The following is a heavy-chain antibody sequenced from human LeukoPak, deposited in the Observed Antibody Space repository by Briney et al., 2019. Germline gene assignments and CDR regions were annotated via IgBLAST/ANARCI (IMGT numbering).Heavy chain of an antibody. D-gene: IGHD2-15*01. CDR1: GGSISGYY. CDR2: IYTSGST. J-gene: IGHJ5*02. V-gene: IGHV4-4*07. CDR3: ARGGVVAAGTWFDP. Sequence: PSETLSLTCTVSGGSISGYYWSWIRQPAGKGLEWIGRIYTSGSTNYNPSLKSRVTMSVDTSKNQFSLKLSSVTAADTAVYYCARGGVVAAGTWFDPWGQGTLVTVSS.